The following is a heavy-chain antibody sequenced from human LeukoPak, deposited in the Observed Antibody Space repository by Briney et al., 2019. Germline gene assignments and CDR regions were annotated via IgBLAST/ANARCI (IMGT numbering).Heavy chain of an antibody. V-gene: IGHV4-31*03. J-gene: IGHJ3*02. CDR1: GGSISSGGYY. CDR3: ARVESGAFDI. CDR2: IYY. Sequence: SETLSLTCTVSGGSISSGGYYWSWIRQHPGKGLEWIGYIYYNPSLKSRVTISVDTSKNQFSLKLSSVTAADTAVYYCARVESGAFDIWGQGTMVTVSS. D-gene: IGHD2/OR15-2a*01.